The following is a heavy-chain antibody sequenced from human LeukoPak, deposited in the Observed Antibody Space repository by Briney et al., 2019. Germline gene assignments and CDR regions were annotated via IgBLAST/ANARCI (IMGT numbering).Heavy chain of an antibody. CDR2: IYNSGST. CDR3: GRGVVGATALGY. Sequence: PSETLSLTCNVSGDSISRSRHFWAWIRQSPGRGLEWIGYIYNSGSTYYNPSLKSRVTISVDTSNNQFSLRLSSATAADTAVYYCGRGVVGATALGYWGQGILVTVAS. J-gene: IGHJ4*02. V-gene: IGHV4-39*07. D-gene: IGHD1-26*01. CDR1: GDSISRSRHF.